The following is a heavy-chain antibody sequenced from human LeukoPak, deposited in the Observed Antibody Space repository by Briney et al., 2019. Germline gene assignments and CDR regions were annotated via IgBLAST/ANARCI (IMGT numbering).Heavy chain of an antibody. CDR2: MNPNSGST. V-gene: IGHV1-8*01. D-gene: IGHD3/OR15-3a*01. CDR3: ARGHRTLGRPYYYYGMDV. CDR1: GYTFTSYD. Sequence: ASVKVSCKASGYTFTSYDINWVRQATGQGLEWMGWMNPNSGSTGYAQKFQGRVTMTRNTSISTAYMELSSLRSEDTAVYYCARGHRTLGRPYYYYGMDVWGQGTTVTVSS. J-gene: IGHJ6*02.